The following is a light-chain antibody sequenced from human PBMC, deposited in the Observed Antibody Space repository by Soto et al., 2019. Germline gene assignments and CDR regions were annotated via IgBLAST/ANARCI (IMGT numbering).Light chain of an antibody. J-gene: IGKJ4*01. CDR1: QGISSY. V-gene: IGKV1-8*01. CDR2: KAS. Sequence: AIRMTQSPSSFSASAGDRVTITCRASQGISSYLAWYQQKPGKAPKLLIYKASSLESGVPSRFSGSGSGTEFTLTISSLQPDDFATYYCQQYNSYSPLTFGGGTKVDI. CDR3: QQYNSYSPLT.